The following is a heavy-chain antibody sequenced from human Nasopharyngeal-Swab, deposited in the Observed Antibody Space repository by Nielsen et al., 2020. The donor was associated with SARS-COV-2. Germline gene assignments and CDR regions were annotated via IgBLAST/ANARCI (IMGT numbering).Heavy chain of an antibody. CDR3: ARDEVGTGYWTGYGMDV. D-gene: IGHD3/OR15-3a*01. V-gene: IGHV1-46*01. J-gene: IGHJ6*02. CDR1: GYTFTSYY. Sequence: ASVKVSCKASGYTFTSYYMHWVRQAPGQGLEWMGIINPSGGSTSYAQKFRGRVTMTRDTSTSTVYMELSSLRSEDTAVYYCARDEVGTGYWTGYGMDVWGQGTTVTVSS. CDR2: INPSGGST.